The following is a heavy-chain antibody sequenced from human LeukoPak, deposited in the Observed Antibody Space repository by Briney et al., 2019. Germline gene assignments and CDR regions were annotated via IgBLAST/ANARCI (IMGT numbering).Heavy chain of an antibody. V-gene: IGHV1-2*02. CDR1: GYTFTGYY. CDR2: INPNSGGT. Sequence: AAVKVSCKASGYTFTGYYMHWVRQAPEQGLEWMGWINPNSGGTNYAQKFQGRVTMTRDTSISTAYMELSRLRSDDTAVYYCAKESRPTYYYDSSGYYFLWGQGTLVTVSS. CDR3: AKESRPTYYYDSSGYYFL. D-gene: IGHD3-22*01. J-gene: IGHJ4*02.